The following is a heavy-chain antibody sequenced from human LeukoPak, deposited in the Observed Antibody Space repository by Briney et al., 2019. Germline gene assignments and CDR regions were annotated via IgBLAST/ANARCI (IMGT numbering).Heavy chain of an antibody. CDR2: ISSSADKT. CDR1: GFTFSSYA. V-gene: IGHV3-23*01. CDR3: ARGRLIQGGSPYYFDY. J-gene: IGHJ4*02. D-gene: IGHD3-10*01. Sequence: GGSLRLSCAASGFTFSSYAINWVRQAPGKGLEWVSGISSSADKTYYADSVKGRFTISRDNSKNTVYLQMNSLRAEDTAIYYCARGRLIQGGSPYYFDYWGQGTLVTVSS.